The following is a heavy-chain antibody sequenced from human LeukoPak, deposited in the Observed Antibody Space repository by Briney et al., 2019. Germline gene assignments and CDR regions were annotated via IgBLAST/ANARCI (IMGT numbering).Heavy chain of an antibody. D-gene: IGHD2/OR15-2a*01. CDR1: GFMFSRHW. J-gene: IGHJ4*02. CDR2: IKQDGSER. Sequence: TGGSLRLSCAPSGFMFSRHWMSWVRQAPGKGPEWVANIKQDGSERYYVDSVKGRFTISRDNAKSSLYLQMNSLRAEDTAVYYCARDGGHSTDFDYWGQGTLVTVSS. V-gene: IGHV3-7*01. CDR3: ARDGGHSTDFDY.